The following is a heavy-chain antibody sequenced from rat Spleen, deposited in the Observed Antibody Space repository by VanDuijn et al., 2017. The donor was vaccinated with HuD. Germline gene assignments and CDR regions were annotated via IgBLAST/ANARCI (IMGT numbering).Heavy chain of an antibody. Sequence: EVQLVESGGGLVQPGRSLKLSCEASGFTFNKYWMTWIRQAPGKGLEWVATISHGDSSGHSSTYYRDAVKGRFTISRDNAKSTLSLQMDSLMSEDTATYYCARLTTAFDYWGQGVMVTVSS. J-gene: IGHJ2*01. CDR1: GFTFNKYW. CDR2: ISHGDSSGHSST. CDR3: ARLTTAFDY. V-gene: IGHV5-31*01. D-gene: IGHD1-10*01.